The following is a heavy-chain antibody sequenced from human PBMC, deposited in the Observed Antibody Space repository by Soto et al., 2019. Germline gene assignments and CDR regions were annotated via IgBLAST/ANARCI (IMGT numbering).Heavy chain of an antibody. CDR1: GLIFDSHG. Sequence: QVELAESGGGAVQPGRSLRLSCAASGLIFDSHGMHWVRQAPGKGLEWVAVIWHDGINKYYEDSVKGRFSISRDNSNNQFFLHMTSLRPDATALYYCSRGSVYNFGSPKFDYWGQGAQVTVSS. CDR3: SRGSVYNFGSPKFDY. CDR2: IWHDGINK. J-gene: IGHJ4*02. V-gene: IGHV3-33*01. D-gene: IGHD3-3*01.